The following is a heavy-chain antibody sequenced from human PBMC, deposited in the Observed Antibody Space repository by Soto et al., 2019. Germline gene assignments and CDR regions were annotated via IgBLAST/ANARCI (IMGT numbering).Heavy chain of an antibody. CDR3: ARGVGSGGYWHGYNCTDP. J-gene: IGHJ5*02. D-gene: IGHD3-10*01. Sequence: QVQLVQSGGEVKKPGASVKVSCKASGYTFTNYGISWVRQAPGQGLEWMGWINVYNGNTKYAQKVQGRVIMTTDTASGKAYMVRRCLRSDDTAVLYWARGVGSGGYWHGYNCTDPGGQGTLVTVSS. CDR1: GYTFTNYG. V-gene: IGHV1-18*01. CDR2: INVYNGNT.